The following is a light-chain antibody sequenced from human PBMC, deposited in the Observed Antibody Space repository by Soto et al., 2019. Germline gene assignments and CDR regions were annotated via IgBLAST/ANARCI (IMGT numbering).Light chain of an antibody. CDR2: EVT. CDR1: RDDIGAYDY. Sequence: THTASVSGSTGPSITISCAGTRDDIGAYDYVSWYQQHPGNAPKLLVYEVTNRPSGVSDRFSGSKSGNTASLTISGLQAEGEADYYCNSYTNSSAVVFGGGTKVTVL. V-gene: IGLV2-14*01. CDR3: NSYTNSSAVV. J-gene: IGLJ2*01.